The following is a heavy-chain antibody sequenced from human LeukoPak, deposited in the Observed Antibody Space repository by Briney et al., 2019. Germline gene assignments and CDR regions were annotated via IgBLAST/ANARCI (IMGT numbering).Heavy chain of an antibody. J-gene: IGHJ2*01. CDR1: GGSISGYI. CDR3: VRLSVVSPHRYFDL. V-gene: IGHV4-59*08. CDR2: IYHTGGT. D-gene: IGHD4-23*01. Sequence: SETLSLTCTVSGGSISGYIWSWVRQPLGKGLEWIAYIYHTGGTNYNPSLKSRVTISLDTSKNQFSLRLTSVTAADTAVYHCVRLSVVSPHRYFDLWGRGTLVTVSS.